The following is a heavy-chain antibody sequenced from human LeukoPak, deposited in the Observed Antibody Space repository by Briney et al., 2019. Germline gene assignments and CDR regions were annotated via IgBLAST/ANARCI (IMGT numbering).Heavy chain of an antibody. CDR3: ARDSGQYCTGGSCYVNWFDP. CDR2: IYYSGRT. CDR1: GGSISSYY. J-gene: IGHJ5*02. V-gene: IGHV4-59*01. Sequence: SETLSLTCTVSGGSISSYYWSWIRQPPGKGLVWIGYIYYSGRTNYNPSLRSRVTISVDTSKNQLSLILRSVTAADTAVYYCARDSGQYCTGGSCYVNWFDPWGQGTLVTVSS. D-gene: IGHD2-15*01.